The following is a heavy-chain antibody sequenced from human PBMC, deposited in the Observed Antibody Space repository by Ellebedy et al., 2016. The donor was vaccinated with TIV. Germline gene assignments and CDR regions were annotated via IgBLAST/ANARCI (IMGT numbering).Heavy chain of an antibody. V-gene: IGHV4-4*07. Sequence: SETLSLXXTVSGCSISSYYWSWIRQPAGKGLEWIGRIYTSGSTNYNPSLKSRVTMSVDTSKNQFSLKLSSVTAADTAVYYCARGSYSSGWYNWFDPWGQGTLVTVSS. CDR1: GCSISSYY. CDR3: ARGSYSSGWYNWFDP. J-gene: IGHJ5*02. D-gene: IGHD6-19*01. CDR2: IYTSGST.